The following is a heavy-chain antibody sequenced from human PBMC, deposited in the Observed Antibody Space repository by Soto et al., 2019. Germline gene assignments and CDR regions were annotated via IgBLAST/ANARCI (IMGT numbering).Heavy chain of an antibody. V-gene: IGHV1-69*13. CDR1: GGTFSSYA. CDR2: IIPIFGTA. D-gene: IGHD6-19*01. Sequence: SVKVSCKASGGTFSSYAISWVRRAPGQGLEWMGGIIPIFGTANYAQKFQGRVTITADESTSTAYMELGSLRSEDTAVYYCARAPRHHYSSGWLGPWFDPWGQGTLVTVSS. J-gene: IGHJ5*02. CDR3: ARAPRHHYSSGWLGPWFDP.